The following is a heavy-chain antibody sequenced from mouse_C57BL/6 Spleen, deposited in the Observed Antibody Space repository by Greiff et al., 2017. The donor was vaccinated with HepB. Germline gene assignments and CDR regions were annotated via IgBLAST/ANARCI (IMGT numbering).Heavy chain of an antibody. V-gene: IGHV1-62-3*01. CDR2: IDPNSGGT. J-gene: IGHJ2*01. Sequence: QVQLQQSGAELVKPGASVKLSCKASGYTFTSYWMHWVKQRPGRGLEWIGRIDPNSGGTKYNEKFKGKATLTADTSSSTAYMQLSSLTSEDSAVYYCARSGYSNFPLDYWGQGTTLTVSS. CDR3: ARSGYSNFPLDY. CDR1: GYTFTSYW. D-gene: IGHD2-5*01.